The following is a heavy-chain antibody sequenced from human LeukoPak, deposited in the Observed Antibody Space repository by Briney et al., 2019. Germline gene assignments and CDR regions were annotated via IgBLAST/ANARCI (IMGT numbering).Heavy chain of an antibody. CDR2: INPNVDGT. J-gene: IGHJ3*02. Sequence: ASVKVSCKASGYTFTGYYMHWVRQAPGQGLEWMGWINPNVDGTNYAQKFQGRVTMTRDTSISTAYMELNRLRPDDTAVYYCARSVTVTSWGAFDIWGQGTMVAVSS. CDR1: GYTFTGYY. CDR3: ARSVTVTSWGAFDI. D-gene: IGHD4-17*01. V-gene: IGHV1-2*02.